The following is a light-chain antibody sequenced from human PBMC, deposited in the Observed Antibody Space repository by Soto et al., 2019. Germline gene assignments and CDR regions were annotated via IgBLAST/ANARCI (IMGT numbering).Light chain of an antibody. J-gene: IGKJ5*01. Sequence: EIVLTQSPATLSLSPGERTTLSCRASQSVSSYLAWYQQKPGQAHRLLIYDASNRATGIPARFSGSGSGTDFTLTISSLEPEDFAVYYCQQRSNQITFGQGTRLEIK. V-gene: IGKV3-11*01. CDR3: QQRSNQIT. CDR2: DAS. CDR1: QSVSSY.